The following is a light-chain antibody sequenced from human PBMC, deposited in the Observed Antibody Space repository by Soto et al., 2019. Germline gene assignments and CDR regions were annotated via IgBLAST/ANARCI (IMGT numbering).Light chain of an antibody. CDR3: ETWDINTHVV. J-gene: IGLJ2*01. CDR1: SGHSSYI. Sequence: QLVLTQSSSASASLGSSVKLTCTLSSGHSSYIIAWHQQQPGKAPRYLMKLEGSGSYNKGSGVPDRFSGSSSGADRYLTISNLQFEDEADDNCETWDINTHVVFGGGTKLTVL. V-gene: IGLV4-60*02. CDR2: LEGSGSY.